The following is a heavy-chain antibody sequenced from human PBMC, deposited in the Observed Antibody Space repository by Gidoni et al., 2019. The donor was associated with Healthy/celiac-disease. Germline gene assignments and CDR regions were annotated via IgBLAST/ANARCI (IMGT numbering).Heavy chain of an antibody. CDR1: GFTFSSYA. CDR3: AKESGKRGGWSNWFDP. Sequence: EVQLVESGGGLVQPGGSLRLSCAASGFTFSSYAMSWVRQAPGKGLEWVSAISGSGGSTYYADSVKGRFTISRDNSKNTLYLQMNSLRAEDTAVYYCAKESGKRGGWSNWFDPWGQGTLVTVSS. D-gene: IGHD2-15*01. J-gene: IGHJ5*02. V-gene: IGHV3-23*04. CDR2: ISGSGGST.